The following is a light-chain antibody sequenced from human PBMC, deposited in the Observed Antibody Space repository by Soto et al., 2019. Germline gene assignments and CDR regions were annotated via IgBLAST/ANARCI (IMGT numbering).Light chain of an antibody. CDR1: QSVSSC. CDR2: DAS. J-gene: IGKJ1*01. CDR3: QQYNNYSRT. Sequence: EIEMTQSPSTLSVSVGDRATLTCRASQSVSSCLAWYQQKPGKAPKLLIYDASTLETGIPSRFSGSGSGTEFTLTISSLQPEDFATYYCQQYNNYSRTFGQGTKVEIK. V-gene: IGKV1-5*01.